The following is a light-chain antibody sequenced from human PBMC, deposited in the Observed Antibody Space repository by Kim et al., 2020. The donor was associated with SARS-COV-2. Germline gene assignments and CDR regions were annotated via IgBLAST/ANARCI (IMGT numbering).Light chain of an antibody. CDR2: RDN. J-gene: IGLJ1*01. Sequence: SESPGQSASITWSGDKLGDKYASWYQQKPGQSPGVVIFRDNRRPSGIPERFSGSNSGNTATLTISGTQAMDEADYYCQAWDSSIYVFGTGTKVTVL. V-gene: IGLV3-1*01. CDR3: QAWDSSIYV. CDR1: KLGDKY.